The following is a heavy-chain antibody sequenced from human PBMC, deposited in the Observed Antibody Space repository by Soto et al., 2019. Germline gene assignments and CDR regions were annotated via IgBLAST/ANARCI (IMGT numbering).Heavy chain of an antibody. CDR2: INPNSGGT. CDR3: ARVRCSSTSCYPQWDDAFDI. V-gene: IGHV1-2*04. CDR1: GYTFTGYY. J-gene: IGHJ3*02. Sequence: ASVKVSCKASGYTFTGYYMHWVRQAPGQGLEWMGWINPNSGGTNYAQKFQGWVTRTRDTSISTAYMELGRLRSDDTAVYYCARVRCSSTSCYPQWDDAFDIWGQGTMVTVSS. D-gene: IGHD2-2*01.